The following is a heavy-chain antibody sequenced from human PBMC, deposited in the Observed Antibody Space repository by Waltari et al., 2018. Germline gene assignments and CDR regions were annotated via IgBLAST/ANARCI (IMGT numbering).Heavy chain of an antibody. CDR1: GFTFSSYA. CDR3: AKAIDYYDSSGYYLY. J-gene: IGHJ4*02. Sequence: EVQLVESGGGLVQPGGSLRLSGAASGFTFSSYAMSWVRQAPGKGLEWVSAISGSGGSTDYADSVKGRFTTSRDNSKNTLYLQMNSLRSEDTAVYYCAKAIDYYDSSGYYLYWGQGTLVTVSS. D-gene: IGHD3-22*01. V-gene: IGHV3-23*04. CDR2: ISGSGGST.